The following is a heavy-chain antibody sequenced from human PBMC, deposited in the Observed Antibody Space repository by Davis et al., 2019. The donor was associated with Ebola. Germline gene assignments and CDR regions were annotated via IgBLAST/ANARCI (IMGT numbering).Heavy chain of an antibody. CDR3: AKDDRVVTARGDFDY. Sequence: GESLKISCAASGFTFSSYAMHWVRQAPGKGLEWVAVISYDGSNKYYADSVKGRFTISRDNSKNTLYLQMNSLRAEDTAVYYCAKDDRVVTARGDFDYWGQGTLVTVSS. J-gene: IGHJ4*02. V-gene: IGHV3-30-3*01. D-gene: IGHD2-21*02. CDR1: GFTFSSYA. CDR2: ISYDGSNK.